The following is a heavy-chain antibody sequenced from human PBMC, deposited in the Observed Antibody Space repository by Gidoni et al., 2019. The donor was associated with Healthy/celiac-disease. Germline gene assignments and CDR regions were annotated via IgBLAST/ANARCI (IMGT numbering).Heavy chain of an antibody. Sequence: EVQLVESGGGLVQPGGSLRLSCAASGFTFSSYAMHWVRQAPGKGLKYVSAISSNGGSTYYANSVKGRFTISRDNSKNTLYLQMGSLRAEDMAVYYCARVNPAQMYDYGMDVWGQGTTVTVSS. J-gene: IGHJ6*02. CDR3: ARVNPAQMYDYGMDV. V-gene: IGHV3-64*01. CDR1: GFTFSSYA. CDR2: ISSNGGST.